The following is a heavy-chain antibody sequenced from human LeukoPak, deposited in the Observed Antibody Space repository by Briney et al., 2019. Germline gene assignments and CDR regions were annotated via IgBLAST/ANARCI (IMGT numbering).Heavy chain of an antibody. Sequence: ASVSVSFTASGYTFTIYDINWVRQAPGQGLEWVGWMNPNSGNTGYAQKFQGRVTMTRDTSISTAYMELTSLRSEDTAVYYCARLGDSSGYYHIDSWGQGTLVTVSS. CDR2: MNPNSGNT. CDR1: GYTFTIYD. J-gene: IGHJ4*02. V-gene: IGHV1-8*01. CDR3: ARLGDSSGYYHIDS. D-gene: IGHD3-22*01.